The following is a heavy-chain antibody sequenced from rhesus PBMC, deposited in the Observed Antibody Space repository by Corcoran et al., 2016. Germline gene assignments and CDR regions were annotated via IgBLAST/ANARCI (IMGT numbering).Heavy chain of an antibody. V-gene: IGHV4-147*01. CDR1: GYSISSNY. D-gene: IGHD2-27*01. J-gene: IGHJ4*01. CDR2: IYGISGST. Sequence: QVQLQESGPGVVKPSETLSLTCAVSGYSISSNYWSWIRQPPGKGLEWIGSIYGISGSTLHNPSAVSAGTISTGAAKNRFSLKLSSVTAADTAVYYCARVALEYCSGIYCYAFDYWGQGVLVTVSS. CDR3: ARVALEYCSGIYCYAFDY.